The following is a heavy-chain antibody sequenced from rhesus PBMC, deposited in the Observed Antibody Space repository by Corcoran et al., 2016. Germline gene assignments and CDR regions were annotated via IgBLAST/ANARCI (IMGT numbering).Heavy chain of an antibody. Sequence: QVQLQESGPGLVKPSETLSLTCAVSGYSISSGYYWSWIRQPPGKGLEWIGYLTYRGSTSYNPPLKSRVTISRATSTTQFSLKLGSVTAADTAVYYCARPGTVAATRFDCWGQGVLVTVSS. V-gene: IGHV4-122*02. CDR3: ARPGTVAATRFDC. CDR1: GYSISSGYY. D-gene: IGHD4-29*01. CDR2: LTYRGST. J-gene: IGHJ4*01.